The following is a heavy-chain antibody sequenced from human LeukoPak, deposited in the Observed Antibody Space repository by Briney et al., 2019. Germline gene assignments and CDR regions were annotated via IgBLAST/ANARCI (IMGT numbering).Heavy chain of an antibody. Sequence: GGSLRLPCAASGFTFSSYGMHWVRQAPGKGLEWVAVIWYDGSNKYSADSVKGRFTISRDNSKNTLYLQMNSLRAEDTAVYYCAGSGSFTPLDYWGQGTLVTVSS. CDR3: AGSGSFTPLDY. J-gene: IGHJ4*02. CDR2: IWYDGSNK. CDR1: GFTFSSYG. V-gene: IGHV3-33*01. D-gene: IGHD1-26*01.